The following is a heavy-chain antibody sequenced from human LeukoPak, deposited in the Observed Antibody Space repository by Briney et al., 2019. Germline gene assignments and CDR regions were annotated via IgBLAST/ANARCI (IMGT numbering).Heavy chain of an antibody. J-gene: IGHJ4*02. CDR3: ARGYCSSTSCPDFDY. V-gene: IGHV4-34*01. Sequence: SETLSLTCAVYGGSFSGFYWSWIRQPPGKGLGWIGEINHGGSTNYNPSLKSRVTISVDTSKNQFSLRLSSVTAADTAVYYCARGYCSSTSCPDFDYWGQGTLVTVSS. D-gene: IGHD2-2*01. CDR1: GGSFSGFY. CDR2: INHGGST.